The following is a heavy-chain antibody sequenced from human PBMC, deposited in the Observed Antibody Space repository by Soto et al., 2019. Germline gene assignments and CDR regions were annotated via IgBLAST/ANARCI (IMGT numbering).Heavy chain of an antibody. D-gene: IGHD3-10*01. Sequence: SETLSLTCTVSGGSISSSNYYWGWIRQPPGKGLEWIGSIYYSGSTYYNPSLKSRVTISVDTSKNQFSLKLGSVTAADTAVYYCARVGITMVRGVIIPQRDAFDIWGQGTMVTGSS. V-gene: IGHV4-39*07. CDR1: GGSISSSNYY. CDR3: ARVGITMVRGVIIPQRDAFDI. J-gene: IGHJ3*02. CDR2: IYYSGST.